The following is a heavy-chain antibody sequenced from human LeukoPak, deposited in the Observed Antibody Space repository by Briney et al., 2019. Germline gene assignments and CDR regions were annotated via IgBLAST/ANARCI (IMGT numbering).Heavy chain of an antibody. V-gene: IGHV3-9*01. CDR1: GFTFDDYA. CDR2: ISWNSGSI. D-gene: IGHD1-26*01. Sequence: PGGSLRLSCAASGFTFDDYAMHWVRQAPGKGLEWVSGISWNSGSIGYADSVKGRFTISRDNAKSSLYLQMNSLRAEDTALYYCAKDINPSLGGGTEFDYWGQGTLVTVSS. J-gene: IGHJ4*02. CDR3: AKDINPSLGGGTEFDY.